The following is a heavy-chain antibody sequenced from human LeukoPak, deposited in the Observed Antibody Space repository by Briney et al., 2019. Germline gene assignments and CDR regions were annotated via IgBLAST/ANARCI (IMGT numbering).Heavy chain of an antibody. CDR3: VKLVADTTNNHFGC. D-gene: IGHD1-26*01. Sequence: GGSLRLSCTPSGFTFASYAMSWVRQAPGKGLEWVSLITGGGGASYYADSVKGRFTISRDNSENMLYLQMSSLRAEDTAVYYCVKLVADTTNNHFGCWGQGALVTVSS. J-gene: IGHJ4*02. CDR1: GFTFASYA. CDR2: ITGGGGAS. V-gene: IGHV3-23*01.